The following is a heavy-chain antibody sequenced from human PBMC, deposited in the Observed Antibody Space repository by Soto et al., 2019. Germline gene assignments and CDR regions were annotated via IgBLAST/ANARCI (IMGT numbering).Heavy chain of an antibody. CDR1: GYTFTSYA. J-gene: IGHJ5*02. CDR3: ARDRKGILTGYSGNNWFDP. Sequence: ASVKVSCKASGYTFTSYAMHWVRQAPGQRLEWMGWINAGNGNTKYSQKFQGRVTITRDTSASTAYMELSSLRSEDTAVYYCARDRKGILTGYSGNNWFDPWGQGTLVTVSS. D-gene: IGHD3-9*01. V-gene: IGHV1-3*01. CDR2: INAGNGNT.